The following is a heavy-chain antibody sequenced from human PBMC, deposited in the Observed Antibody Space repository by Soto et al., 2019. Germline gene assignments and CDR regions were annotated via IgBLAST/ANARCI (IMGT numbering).Heavy chain of an antibody. CDR3: ARDRRVLRFLEGRNGMDV. V-gene: IGHV1-69*06. J-gene: IGHJ6*02. CDR2: IIPIFGTA. CDR1: GGTFSSYA. D-gene: IGHD3-3*01. Sequence: QVQLVQSGAEVKKPGSSVKVSCKASGGTFSSYAISWVRQAPGQGLEWMGGIIPIFGTANYAQKFQGRVTITADKSTSKAYMELSSLRSEETAVYYCARDRRVLRFLEGRNGMDVWGQGTTVTVSS.